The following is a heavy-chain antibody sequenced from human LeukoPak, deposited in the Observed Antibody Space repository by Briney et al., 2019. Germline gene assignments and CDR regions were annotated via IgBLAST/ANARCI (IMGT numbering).Heavy chain of an antibody. J-gene: IGHJ6*03. Sequence: PGGSLRLSCAASGFTFSSYSMNWVRQAPGKGLEWLSYISSTSSAIYYADSLKGRFTISRDNAKNSLYLQMNSLRAEDTALYYCARANYDSSGYYGGRYYYYMDVWGKGTTVTVSS. CDR2: ISSTSSAI. D-gene: IGHD3-22*01. CDR1: GFTFSSYS. V-gene: IGHV3-48*04. CDR3: ARANYDSSGYYGGRYYYYMDV.